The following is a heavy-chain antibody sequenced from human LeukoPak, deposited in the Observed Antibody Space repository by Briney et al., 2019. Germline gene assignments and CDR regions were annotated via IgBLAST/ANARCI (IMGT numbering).Heavy chain of an antibody. D-gene: IGHD3-10*01. V-gene: IGHV4-30-2*01. J-gene: IGHJ4*02. CDR2: IYHSGRT. Sequence: XGLEXIGYIYHSGRTYYNPSLKSRVTISVDRSKNQFSLKLSSVTAADTAVYYCAREHYYGSGAFDYWGQGTLVTVSS. CDR3: AREHYYGSGAFDY.